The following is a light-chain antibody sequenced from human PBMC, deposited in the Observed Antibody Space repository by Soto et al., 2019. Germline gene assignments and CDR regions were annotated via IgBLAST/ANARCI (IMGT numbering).Light chain of an antibody. CDR1: QSVTSSY. CDR3: QQYGKLPIT. V-gene: IGKV3-20*01. Sequence: IVLTQSQGTLSLSPGERATLSCRASQSVTSSYLTWYQQKPGQAPRLLIYGASTRAAGIPDRFSGSGSGTDFTLTISSLEPEDFAVYYCQQYGKLPITFGQGTRLEIK. CDR2: GAS. J-gene: IGKJ5*01.